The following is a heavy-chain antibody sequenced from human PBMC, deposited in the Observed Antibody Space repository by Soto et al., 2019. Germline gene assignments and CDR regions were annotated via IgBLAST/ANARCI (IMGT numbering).Heavy chain of an antibody. J-gene: IGHJ6*02. CDR3: AKRDGDTGSFDYYYGMHV. Sequence: QVQLVESGGGVVQPGRSLRLSCAASGFTFSSYGTHWVRQAPGKGLEWVAVIWYDGSNKYYADSVKGRFTISRDNSKNTLYLQMNSLRAEDTAVYYCAKRDGDTGSFDYYYGMHVWGQGTTVTVSS. CDR1: GFTFSSYG. D-gene: IGHD3-10*01. CDR2: IWYDGSNK. V-gene: IGHV3-33*06.